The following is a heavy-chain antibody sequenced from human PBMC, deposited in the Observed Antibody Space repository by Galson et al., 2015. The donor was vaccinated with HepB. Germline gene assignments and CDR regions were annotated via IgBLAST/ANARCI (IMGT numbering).Heavy chain of an antibody. D-gene: IGHD2-15*01. V-gene: IGHV3-15*01. J-gene: IGHJ4*02. CDR2: LKSKPDGGTA. CDR1: GFTLSNAW. Sequence: SLRLSCAASGFTLSNAWMSWVRQAPGKGLEWVGHLKSKPDGGTADYAAPVKGRFSISRDDSKNTLYLQMNSLKTEDTAVYYCTTVSSRVVVGEGYWGQGTLVTVSS. CDR3: TTVSSRVVVGEGY.